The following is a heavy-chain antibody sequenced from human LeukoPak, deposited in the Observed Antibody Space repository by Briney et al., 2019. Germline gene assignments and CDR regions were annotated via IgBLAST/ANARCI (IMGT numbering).Heavy chain of an antibody. D-gene: IGHD4-23*01. CDR1: GRSLSSYY. V-gene: IGHV4-59*01. J-gene: IGHJ3*02. CDR2: IYYSGNT. CDR3: ARTYVVNSFDI. Sequence: SETLSLNCTVSGRSLSSYYWSWIRQPPGKGLDWIGYIYYSGNTIYNPFLKSRVTISVDTSKNPFSLKLSSVTAADTAVYYCARTYVVNSFDIWGQGTMVTVSS.